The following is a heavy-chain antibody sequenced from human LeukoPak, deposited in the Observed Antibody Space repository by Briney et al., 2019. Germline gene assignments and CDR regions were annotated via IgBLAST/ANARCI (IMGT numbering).Heavy chain of an antibody. Sequence: ASVKVSCKASGYTFTGYYMHWVRQAPGQGLEWMGWITPNSGGTNYAQKLQGRVTMTRDTSISTAYMEVSGLRSDDTAVYYCARSYDYYDTSGDAFDIWGQGTMVTVSS. D-gene: IGHD3-22*01. CDR2: ITPNSGGT. J-gene: IGHJ3*02. V-gene: IGHV1-2*02. CDR3: ARSYDYYDTSGDAFDI. CDR1: GYTFTGYY.